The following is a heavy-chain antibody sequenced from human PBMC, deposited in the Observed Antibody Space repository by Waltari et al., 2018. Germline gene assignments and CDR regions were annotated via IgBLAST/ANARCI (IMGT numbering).Heavy chain of an antibody. CDR2: IRYEGSIA. J-gene: IGHJ6*03. CDR1: GFTFSNYG. Sequence: QVQLVDSGGGVVQPGGSLRLSCAASGFTFSNYGMHWVRQAPGKGLEGVAVIRYEGSIAYYADSVKGRFTISRDNSKNTLSLQMNSLRAEDTAVYYCAKDGSFVVVPEAMFDYYMDVWGKGTTVSVSS. V-gene: IGHV3-30*02. CDR3: AKDGSFVVVPEAMFDYYMDV. D-gene: IGHD2-2*01.